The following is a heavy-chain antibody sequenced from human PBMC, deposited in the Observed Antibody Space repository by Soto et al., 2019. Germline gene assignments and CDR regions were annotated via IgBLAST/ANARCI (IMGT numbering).Heavy chain of an antibody. V-gene: IGHV4-39*01. CDR1: GGSISSSSYY. CDR3: ARRSITGTTGWFDP. CDR2: IYYSGST. D-gene: IGHD1-20*01. Sequence: QLQESGPGLVKPSETLSLTCTVSGGSISSSSYYWGWIRQPPGKGLEWIGSIYYSGSTYYNPSLKSRVTISVDTSKNQFSLKLSSVTAADTAVYYCARRSITGTTGWFDPWGQGTLVTVSS. J-gene: IGHJ5*02.